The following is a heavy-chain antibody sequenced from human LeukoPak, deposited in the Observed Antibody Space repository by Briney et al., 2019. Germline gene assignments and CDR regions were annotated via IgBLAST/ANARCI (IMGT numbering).Heavy chain of an antibody. J-gene: IGHJ4*02. CDR3: AKGGIRIAAAGTEFDY. V-gene: IGHV3-30*02. CDR1: GFTFSSYG. CDR2: IRYDGSNK. D-gene: IGHD6-13*01. Sequence: GGSLRLSCAASGFTFSSYGMHWARQAPGKGLEWVAFIRYDGSNKYYADSVKGRFTISRDNSKNTLYLQMNSLRAEDTAVYYCAKGGIRIAAAGTEFDYWGQGTLVTVSS.